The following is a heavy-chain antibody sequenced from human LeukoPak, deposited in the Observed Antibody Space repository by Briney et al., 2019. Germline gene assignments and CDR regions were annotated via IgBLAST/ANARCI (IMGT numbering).Heavy chain of an antibody. Sequence: GGSLRLSCTVPGFTVSSNSMSWVRQAPGKGLEWVSFIYSAGSIYYSDSVKGRFTISRDNSKNTLYLQMNSLRAEDTAVYYCARDLGQYYDTSDNWFDPWGQGTLVTVSS. V-gene: IGHV3-53*01. CDR3: ARDLGQYYDTSDNWFDP. J-gene: IGHJ5*02. CDR1: GFTVSSNS. D-gene: IGHD3-22*01. CDR2: IYSAGSI.